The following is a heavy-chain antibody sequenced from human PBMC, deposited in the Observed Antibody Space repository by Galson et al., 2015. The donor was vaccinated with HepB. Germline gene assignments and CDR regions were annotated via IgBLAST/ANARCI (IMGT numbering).Heavy chain of an antibody. D-gene: IGHD6-13*01. V-gene: IGHV3-23*01. CDR3: AKGAIAAAAPGYLQH. Sequence: SLRLSCAASGFTFSSYVMSWVRQAPGKGLEWVSGISGSGSSTYYADSVKGRFTISRDNSKNTLYLQMNNLRAEDTAVYYCAKGAIAAAAPGYLQHWGQGTLVTVSS. J-gene: IGHJ1*01. CDR1: GFTFSSYV. CDR2: ISGSGSST.